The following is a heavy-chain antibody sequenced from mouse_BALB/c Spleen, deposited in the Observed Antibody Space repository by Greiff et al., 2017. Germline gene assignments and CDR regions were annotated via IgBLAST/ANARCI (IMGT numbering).Heavy chain of an antibody. CDR3: AIYDGYYWAMDY. CDR2: ISTYYGDA. J-gene: IGHJ4*01. Sequence: QVQLQQSGAELVRPGVSVKISCKGSGYTFTGYAMHWVKQSHAKSLEWIGVISTYYGDASYNQKFKGKATMTVDKSSSTAYMELARLTSEDSAIYYCAIYDGYYWAMDYWGQGTSVTVSS. V-gene: IGHV1S137*01. CDR1: GYTFTGYA. D-gene: IGHD2-3*01.